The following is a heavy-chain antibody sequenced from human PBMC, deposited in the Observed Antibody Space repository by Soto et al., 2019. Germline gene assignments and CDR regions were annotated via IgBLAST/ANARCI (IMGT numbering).Heavy chain of an antibody. CDR2: INHSGST. CDR1: GGSFSGYY. D-gene: IGHD2-8*02. Sequence: QVQLQQWGAGLLKPSETLSLTCAVYGGSFSGYYWTWIRQPPGTGLEWIGEINHSGSTNYNPSLKSPVTISVDPPKNPFSLKLTSVTAADTAVYYCARDKITGLFDYWGQGTLVTVSS. J-gene: IGHJ4*02. V-gene: IGHV4-34*01. CDR3: ARDKITGLFDY.